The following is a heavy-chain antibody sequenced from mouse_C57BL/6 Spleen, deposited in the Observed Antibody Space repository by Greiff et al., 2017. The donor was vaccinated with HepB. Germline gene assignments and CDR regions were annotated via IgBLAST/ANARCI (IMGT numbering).Heavy chain of an antibody. V-gene: IGHV1-81*01. CDR3: ARSGYYGSSLAWFAY. CDR1: GYTFTSYG. Sequence: QVQLQQSGAELARPGASVKLSCKASGYTFTSYGISWVKQRTGQGLEWIGEIYPRSGNTYYNEKFKGKATLTADTSSSTAYMELRSLTSDDSAVYFCARSGYYGSSLAWFAYWGQGTLVTVSA. CDR2: IYPRSGNT. D-gene: IGHD1-1*01. J-gene: IGHJ3*01.